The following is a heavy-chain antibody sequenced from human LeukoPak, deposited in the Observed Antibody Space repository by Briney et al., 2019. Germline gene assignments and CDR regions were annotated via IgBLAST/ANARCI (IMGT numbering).Heavy chain of an antibody. Sequence: KSGGSLRLSCAASGFTFSNAWMSWVRQAPGKGLEWVGRIKNKTDGGTTDYAEPVKGRFTISRDDSKNALYLQMNSLKTEDTAVYYCTTAKDYYDSSGYYSAFDYWGQGTLVTVSS. CDR3: TTAKDYYDSSGYYSAFDY. D-gene: IGHD3-22*01. V-gene: IGHV3-15*01. CDR1: GFTFSNAW. J-gene: IGHJ4*02. CDR2: IKNKTDGGTT.